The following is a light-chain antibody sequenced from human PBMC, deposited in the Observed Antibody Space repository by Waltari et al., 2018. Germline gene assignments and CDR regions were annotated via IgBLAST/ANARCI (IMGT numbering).Light chain of an antibody. CDR3: GAYTTTSTYL. Sequence: QFALTQPASVSGSPGQSITISCTGTTNDIGAHPYVSWYQQHPDGVPKLIIFDVSNRPSWVSSRFSSSRSGNTASLTISGLQTEDEAEYYCGAYTTTSTYLFGSGTKVTVL. V-gene: IGLV2-14*03. J-gene: IGLJ1*01. CDR1: TNDIGAHPY. CDR2: DVS.